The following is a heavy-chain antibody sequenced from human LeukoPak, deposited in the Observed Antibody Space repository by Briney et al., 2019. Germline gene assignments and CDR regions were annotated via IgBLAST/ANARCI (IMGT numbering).Heavy chain of an antibody. CDR1: GFIFSTYS. CDR2: ISTTGAI. J-gene: IGHJ4*02. Sequence: GGSLRLSCTASGFIFSTYSMRWVRQAPGEGLEWVSYISTTGAILYADSVRGRFTISRDNAKNSLYLQMNSLRDEDTAVYYCARIGYSSSSFDFWGQGTLVTVSS. V-gene: IGHV3-48*02. CDR3: ARIGYSSSSFDF. D-gene: IGHD6-6*01.